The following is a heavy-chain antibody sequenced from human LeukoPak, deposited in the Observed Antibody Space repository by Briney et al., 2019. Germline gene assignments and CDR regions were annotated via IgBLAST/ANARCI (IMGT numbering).Heavy chain of an antibody. J-gene: IGHJ4*02. CDR2: IIPIFGTA. V-gene: IGHV1-69*13. CDR1: GGTFSSYA. D-gene: IGHD6-13*01. CDR3: ATEIHRGSGIAAV. Sequence: ASVKVSCKAPGGTFSSYAISWVRQAPGQGLEWMGGIIPIFGTANYAQKFQGRVTITADESTSTAYMELSSLRSEDTAVYYCATEIHRGSGIAAVWGQGTLVTVSS.